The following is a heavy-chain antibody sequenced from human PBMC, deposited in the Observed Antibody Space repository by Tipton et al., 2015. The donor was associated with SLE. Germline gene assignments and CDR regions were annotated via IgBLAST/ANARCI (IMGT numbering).Heavy chain of an antibody. D-gene: IGHD2-2*02. CDR1: GFTFSSYS. Sequence: SLRLSCAASGFTFSSYSMNWVRQAPGKGLEWVSSISSSSSYIYYADSVKGRFTISRDNAKNSLYLQMNSLRAEDTAAYYCAREKCSSTSCYTLGYWGQGTLVTVSS. J-gene: IGHJ4*02. CDR3: AREKCSSTSCYTLGY. CDR2: ISSSSSYI. V-gene: IGHV3-21*01.